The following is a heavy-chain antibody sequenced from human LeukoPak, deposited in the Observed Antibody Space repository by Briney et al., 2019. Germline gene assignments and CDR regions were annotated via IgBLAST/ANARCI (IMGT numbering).Heavy chain of an antibody. V-gene: IGHV3-74*01. CDR1: GFTFSHYW. Sequence: GGSLRLSCAASGFTFSHYWIHWVRQAPGTGLVWVSRINTDGTKTLYADSVKGRFIISRDNAKNTLYLQMNTLRTDETAVYYCTRGQVADYYYYYMDVWGKGTTVTVSS. CDR2: INTDGTKT. CDR3: TRGQVADYYYYYMDV. J-gene: IGHJ6*03.